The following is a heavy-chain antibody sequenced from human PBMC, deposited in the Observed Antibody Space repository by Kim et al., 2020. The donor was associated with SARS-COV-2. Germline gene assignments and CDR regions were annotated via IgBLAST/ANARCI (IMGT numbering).Heavy chain of an antibody. D-gene: IGHD3-9*01. Sequence: SVKVSCKASGFTFTSSAVQWVRQARGQRLEWIGWIVVGSGNTNYAQKFQERVTITRDMSTSTAYMELSSLRSEDTAVYYCAAGTDVLRYFGWLLSDAFDTWGQGTMVTVSS. CDR1: GFTFTSSA. CDR3: AAGTDVLRYFGWLLSDAFDT. CDR2: IVVGSGNT. J-gene: IGHJ3*02. V-gene: IGHV1-58*01.